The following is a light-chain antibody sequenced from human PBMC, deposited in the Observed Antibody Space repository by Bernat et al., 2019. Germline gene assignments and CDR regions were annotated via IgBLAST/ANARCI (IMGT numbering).Light chain of an antibody. CDR3: QQANNFLFT. V-gene: IGKV1-12*01. CDR1: QDISTW. CDR2: AAS. J-gene: IGKJ3*01. Sequence: DIQMTQSPSSVSASVGDRVTITCRVSQDISTWLAWYQQKPGKAPKLIIYAASTLQRGVPPRFVGSGSGTDFTLTITSLEPEDLATYYCQQANNFLFTFGPGTKVDL.